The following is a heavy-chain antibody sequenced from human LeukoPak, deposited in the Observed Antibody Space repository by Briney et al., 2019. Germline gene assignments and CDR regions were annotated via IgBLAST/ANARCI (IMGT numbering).Heavy chain of an antibody. V-gene: IGHV4-34*01. Sequence: GSLRLSCAASGFTFSSYSMNWVRQPPGKGLEWIGEINHSGSTNYNPSLKSRVTISVDTSKNQFSLKLSSVTAADTAVYYCARGSRYSSSWLINDAFDIWGQGTMVTVSS. D-gene: IGHD6-13*01. CDR2: INHSGST. CDR1: GFTFSSYS. J-gene: IGHJ3*02. CDR3: ARGSRYSSSWLINDAFDI.